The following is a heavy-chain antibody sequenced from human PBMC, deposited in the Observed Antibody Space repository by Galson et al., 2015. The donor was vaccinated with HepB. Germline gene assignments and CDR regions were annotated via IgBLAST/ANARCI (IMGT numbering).Heavy chain of an antibody. J-gene: IGHJ3*02. CDR1: GYTFTGYY. CDR3: ARELSRLIGPDAFDI. V-gene: IGHV1-2*02. CDR2: INPNSGGT. Sequence: SVKVSCKASGYTFTGYYMHWVRQAPGQGLEWMGWINPNSGGTNYAQKFQGRVTMTRDTSISTAYMELSRLRSDDTAVYYCARELSRLIGPDAFDIWGQRTMVTVSS.